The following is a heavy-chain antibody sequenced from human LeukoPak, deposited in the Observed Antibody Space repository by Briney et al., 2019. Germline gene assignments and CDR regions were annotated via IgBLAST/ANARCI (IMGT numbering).Heavy chain of an antibody. CDR2: IYHSGST. D-gene: IGHD1-26*01. Sequence: SETLSLTCAVSGYSISSGYYWGWIRQPPGKGLEWIGSIYHSGSTYYNPSLKSRITISVDTSQNQFSLKLSSVTAADTAVYYCTRRGGSYYFGYWGQGTLVTVSS. CDR1: GYSISSGYY. J-gene: IGHJ4*02. V-gene: IGHV4-38-2*01. CDR3: TRRGGSYYFGY.